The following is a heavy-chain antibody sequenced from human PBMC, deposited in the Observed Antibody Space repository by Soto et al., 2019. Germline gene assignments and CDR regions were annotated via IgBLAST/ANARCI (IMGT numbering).Heavy chain of an antibody. J-gene: IGHJ4*02. CDR3: ARSPHIQLWSYPSYY. V-gene: IGHV4-31*03. CDR2: IYFSGST. Sequence: PSETLSLTCTVSGGSISSGGYYWSWIRQHPGKGLEWIGYIYFSGSTYYNPSLKSRVTISVDTSKNQFSLKLSSVTAADTAVYYCARSPHIQLWSYPSYYWGQGTLVTVSS. CDR1: GGSISSGGYY. D-gene: IGHD5-18*01.